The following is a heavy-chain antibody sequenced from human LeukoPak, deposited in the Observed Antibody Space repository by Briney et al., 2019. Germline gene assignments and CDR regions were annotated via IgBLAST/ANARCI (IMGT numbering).Heavy chain of an antibody. CDR3: AAGRAQNDY. CDR2: INTNTGNP. Sequence: ASVKVSCKASGYPFSNYAINWVRQAPGQGLEWMGWINTNTGNPMYAQGFTGRFVFSLDTSVSTAYLQITSLKADDTAVYFCAAGRAQNDYWGQGTLVTVSS. V-gene: IGHV7-4-1*02. D-gene: IGHD1-14*01. CDR1: GYPFSNYA. J-gene: IGHJ4*02.